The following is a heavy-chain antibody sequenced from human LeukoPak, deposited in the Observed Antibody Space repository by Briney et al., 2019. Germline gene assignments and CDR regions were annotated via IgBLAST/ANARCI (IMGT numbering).Heavy chain of an antibody. CDR1: GGSISSHY. CDR2: IYYSGSN. CDR3: ARAVGYDFWSGYHYYYYNYMDV. D-gene: IGHD3-3*01. J-gene: IGHJ6*03. V-gene: IGHV4-59*11. Sequence: SETLSLTCTVSGGSISSHYWSWIRQPPGKGLEWIGYIYYSGSNNYNPSLKSRVTISVDTSKNQFSLKLSSVTAADTAVYYCARAVGYDFWSGYHYYYYNYMDVWGKGTTVTVSS.